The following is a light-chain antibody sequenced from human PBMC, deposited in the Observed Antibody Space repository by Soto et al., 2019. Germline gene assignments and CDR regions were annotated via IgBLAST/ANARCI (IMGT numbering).Light chain of an antibody. CDR2: GNS. CDR1: SSNIGAHYD. CDR3: QSYDNSLSVYV. Sequence: QSVLTQPPSVSGAPGQRVTISCTGSSSNIGAHYDVHWYQQLPGTAPKLLIYGNSNRPSGVPDRFSGSKSGTSASLAITGLQAEDEADYYCQSYDNSLSVYVFGTGTK. V-gene: IGLV1-40*01. J-gene: IGLJ1*01.